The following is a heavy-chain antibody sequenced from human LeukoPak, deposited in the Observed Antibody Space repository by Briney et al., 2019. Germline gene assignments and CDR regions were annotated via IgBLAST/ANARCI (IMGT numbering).Heavy chain of an antibody. CDR1: GFTFSSYG. D-gene: IGHD6-19*01. J-gene: IGHJ4*02. Sequence: PGGSLRLSCAASGFTFSSYGMSWVRQAPGKGLQWISAISGSGGSTYYVDSVKGRFTISRDNSKNTLYLQMNSLRAEDTAIYYCAKDLLAGSGWYFDYWGQGTLVTVSS. V-gene: IGHV3-23*01. CDR3: AKDLLAGSGWYFDY. CDR2: ISGSGGST.